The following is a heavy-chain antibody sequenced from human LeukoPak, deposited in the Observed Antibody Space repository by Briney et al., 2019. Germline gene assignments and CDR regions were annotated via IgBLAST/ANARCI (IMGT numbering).Heavy chain of an antibody. D-gene: IGHD5-24*01. CDR1: GFSFSNYA. V-gene: IGHV3-30*01. Sequence: GGSLRLSCAASGFSFSNYAMHWVRQAPGKGLEWVTFTSSDGSDKYYADSVKGRFTISRDNSKNTLYLQMNSLRAEDTAVYYCARTPRWLQYNYFDYWGQGALVTVSS. CDR2: TSSDGSDK. J-gene: IGHJ4*02. CDR3: ARTPRWLQYNYFDY.